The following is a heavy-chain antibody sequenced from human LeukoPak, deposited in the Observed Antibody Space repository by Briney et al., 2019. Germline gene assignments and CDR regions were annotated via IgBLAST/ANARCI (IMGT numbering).Heavy chain of an antibody. CDR1: GYSFTSYW. J-gene: IGHJ3*02. D-gene: IGHD2-21*01. CDR2: IYPGDSDT. CDR3: ASRVDKAYCGGDCYRTDAFDI. Sequence: GESLKISCKGSGYSFTSYWIGWVRQMPGKGLEWMGIIYPGDSDTRYSLSFQGQVTISADKSISTAYLQWSSLKASDTAMYYCASRVDKAYCGGDCYRTDAFDIWGQGTMVTVSS. V-gene: IGHV5-51*01.